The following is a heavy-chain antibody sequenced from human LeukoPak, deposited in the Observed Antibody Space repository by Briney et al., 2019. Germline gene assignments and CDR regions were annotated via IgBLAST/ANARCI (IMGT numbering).Heavy chain of an antibody. CDR3: ARGSSWYGYSSGYDY. Sequence: PVKVSCKASGGTFSSYAISWVRQAPGQGLEWMGGIIPIFGTANYAQKFQGRVTITADESTSTAYMELSSLRSEDTAVYYCARGSSWYGYSSGYDYWGQGTLVTVSS. J-gene: IGHJ4*02. V-gene: IGHV1-69*13. CDR2: IIPIFGTA. D-gene: IGHD6-19*01. CDR1: GGTFSSYA.